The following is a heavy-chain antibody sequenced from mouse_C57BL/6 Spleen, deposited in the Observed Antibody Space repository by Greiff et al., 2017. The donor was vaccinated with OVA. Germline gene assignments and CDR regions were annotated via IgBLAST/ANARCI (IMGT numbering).Heavy chain of an antibody. CDR1: GYAFSSSW. D-gene: IGHD4-1*01. CDR2: IYPGDGDT. J-gene: IGHJ2*01. CDR3: ARSWDDSDY. Sequence: LVESGPELVKPGASVKISCKASGYAFSSSWMNWVKQRPGKGLEWIGRIYPGDGDTNYNGKFKGKATLTADKSSSTAYMQLSSLTSEDSAVYFCARSWDDSDYWGQGTTLTVSS. V-gene: IGHV1-82*01.